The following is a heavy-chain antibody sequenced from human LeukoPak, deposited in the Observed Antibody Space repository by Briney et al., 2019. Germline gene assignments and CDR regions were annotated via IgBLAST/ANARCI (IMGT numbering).Heavy chain of an antibody. CDR1: GFTFDDYA. D-gene: IGHD6-19*01. J-gene: IGHJ5*02. Sequence: GGSLRLSCAASGFTFDDYAMHWVRQAPGKDLEWVSGISWNSGSIGYADSVKGRFTISRDNAKNSLYLQMNSLRAEDMALYYCAKGNRQWLNLNWFDPWGQGTLVTVSS. CDR2: ISWNSGSI. CDR3: AKGNRQWLNLNWFDP. V-gene: IGHV3-9*03.